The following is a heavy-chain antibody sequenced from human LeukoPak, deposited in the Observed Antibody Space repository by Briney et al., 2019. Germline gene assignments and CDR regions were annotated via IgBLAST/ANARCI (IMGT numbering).Heavy chain of an antibody. D-gene: IGHD3-10*01. J-gene: IGHJ3*02. CDR3: GRDPIFEGVYGSVRAEHDTFDI. CDR1: GGTFSNYA. CDR2: IIPIFGTA. Sequence: GASVKVSCKASGGTFSNYAITWVRQAPGQGLQWMGGIIPIFGTANYAQKFQGRVTITADESTSTAYMELSSLRSEDTAVYYCGRDPIFEGVYGSVRAEHDTFDIWGQGTMVTVSS. V-gene: IGHV1-69*13.